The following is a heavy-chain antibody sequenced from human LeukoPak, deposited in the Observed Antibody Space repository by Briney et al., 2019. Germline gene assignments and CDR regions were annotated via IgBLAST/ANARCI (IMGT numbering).Heavy chain of an antibody. CDR3: ARDRVSSGWDHDY. Sequence: GGSLRLSCAASGFTFSGYWMSWVRQAPGKGLEWVANIKQDGSEKYYVDSVKGRFTISRDNAKNSLYLQMNSLRAEDTAVYYCARDRVSSGWDHDYWGQGTLVTVSS. J-gene: IGHJ4*02. D-gene: IGHD6-19*01. CDR2: IKQDGSEK. V-gene: IGHV3-7*01. CDR1: GFTFSGYW.